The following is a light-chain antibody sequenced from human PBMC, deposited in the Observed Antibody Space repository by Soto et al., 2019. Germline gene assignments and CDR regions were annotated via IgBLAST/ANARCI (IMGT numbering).Light chain of an antibody. V-gene: IGKV4-1*01. Sequence: DIVMTQSPDSLAVSLGERATINCKSSQSVLYSPNNKNYLAWYQHKPGQPPKMLIYWASIRESGVPDRFSGSGSGTDFTLTISRLEPEDFAVYYCQQYGSSPITFGQGTRLEIK. CDR1: QSVLYSPNNKNY. CDR3: QQYGSSPIT. CDR2: WAS. J-gene: IGKJ5*01.